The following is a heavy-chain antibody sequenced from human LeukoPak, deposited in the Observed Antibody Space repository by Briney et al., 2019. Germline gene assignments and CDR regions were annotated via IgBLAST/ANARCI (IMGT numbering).Heavy chain of an antibody. J-gene: IGHJ5*02. CDR1: GFTFSSYE. CDR3: ASQSYARFDP. V-gene: IGHV3-48*01. Sequence: PGGSLRLSCAASGFTFSSYEMNWVRQAPGKGLEWVSYISSSSSTIYYADSVKGRFTISRDNAKNSLYLQLNSLRAEDTAVYYCASQSYARFDPWGQGTLVTVSS. CDR2: ISSSSSTI. D-gene: IGHD3-16*01.